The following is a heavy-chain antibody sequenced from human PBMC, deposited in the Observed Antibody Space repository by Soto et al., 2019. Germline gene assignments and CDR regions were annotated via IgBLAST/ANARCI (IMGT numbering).Heavy chain of an antibody. CDR3: ASGGSEDGYEYDY. Sequence: GASVKVSCKASGYTFTGYHMHWVRQAPGQGLEWMGWINAYSGNTNYAQKLQGRVTMTRDTSTSTAYMELSSLRSDDTAVYYCASGGSEDGYEYDYWGQGTLVTVSS. CDR2: INAYSGNT. D-gene: IGHD5-12*01. V-gene: IGHV1-2*02. CDR1: GYTFTGYH. J-gene: IGHJ4*02.